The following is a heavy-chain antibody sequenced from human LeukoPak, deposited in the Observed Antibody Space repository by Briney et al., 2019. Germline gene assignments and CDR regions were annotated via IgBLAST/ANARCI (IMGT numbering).Heavy chain of an antibody. CDR3: AKRGVVIRVFLVGFHKEASYFDS. V-gene: IGHV3-23*01. D-gene: IGHD3-10*01. CDR2: ISGSGGNT. J-gene: IGHJ4*02. Sequence: GGSLRLSCAVSGITLSHYGMSWVRQVPGKGLEWVSGISGSGGNTYYADSVKGRFTISRDNSKNTLYLQMNGLRAEDTAVYFCAKRGVVIRVFLVGFHKEASYFDSWGQGALVTVSS. CDR1: GITLSHYG.